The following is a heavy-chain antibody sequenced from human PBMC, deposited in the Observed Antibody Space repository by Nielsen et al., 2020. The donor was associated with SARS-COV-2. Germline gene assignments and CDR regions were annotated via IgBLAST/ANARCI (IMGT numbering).Heavy chain of an antibody. J-gene: IGHJ4*02. Sequence: GGSLRLSCAASGFTFSDYYMSWIRQAPGKGLELVSLIYSGGSVYYIDSVKGRFTTSRHTSENTLYLQMNSLRAEDTAVYYCARSHYSDGSGYYWPYHFDFWGQGTLVTVSS. CDR1: GFTFSDYY. CDR3: ARSHYSDGSGYYWPYHFDF. CDR2: IYSGGSV. V-gene: IGHV3-53*04. D-gene: IGHD3-22*01.